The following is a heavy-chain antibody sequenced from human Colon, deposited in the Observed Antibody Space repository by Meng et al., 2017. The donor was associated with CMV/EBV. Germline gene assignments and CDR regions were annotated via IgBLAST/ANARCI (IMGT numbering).Heavy chain of an antibody. D-gene: IGHD5-24*01. J-gene: IGHJ5*02. Sequence: CAATGFSFSNAWMSWVRQAQGKGLEWVGRIKSKTDGGTTDYAAPVKGRFTISRDDSKNTLYLQMNSLKTEDTAVYYCTTEYRDGYNHWGQGTLVTVSS. CDR3: TTEYRDGYNH. CDR1: GFSFSNAW. CDR2: IKSKTDGGTT. V-gene: IGHV3-15*01.